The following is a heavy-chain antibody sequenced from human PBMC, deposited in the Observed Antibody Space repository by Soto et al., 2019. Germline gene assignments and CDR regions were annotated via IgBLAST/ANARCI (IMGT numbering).Heavy chain of an antibody. CDR1: GGSISSFF. CDR2: IYDSGDA. CDR3: VSSCTAVFGDALDI. V-gene: IGHV4-59*03. Sequence: QVQLQQSGPGLVKPSETLSLTCSVSGGSISSFFKNWIRQAPGKGLEWIGCIYDSGDANYNPSLKSRVTISLDTSKNQFSLKLSSVTAADTAVYYCVSSCTAVFGDALDIWALGTMVTVSS. J-gene: IGHJ3*02. D-gene: IGHD3-3*01.